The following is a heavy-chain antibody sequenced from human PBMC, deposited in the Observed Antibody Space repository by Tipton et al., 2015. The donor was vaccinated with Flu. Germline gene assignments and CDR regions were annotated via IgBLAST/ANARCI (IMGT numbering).Heavy chain of an antibody. Sequence: SLRLSCSASGFTFGDYGMSWVRQAPGEGLEWISFIRNKAYRGTTEYAASVKGRFTISRDDSNGIVYLQMNSLQTEDTAVYYCVRAFSPIHEFDYWGQGTLVTVSS. D-gene: IGHD3-3*02. CDR2: IRNKAYRGTT. CDR1: GFTFGDYG. CDR3: VRAFSPIHEFDY. J-gene: IGHJ4*02. V-gene: IGHV3-49*04.